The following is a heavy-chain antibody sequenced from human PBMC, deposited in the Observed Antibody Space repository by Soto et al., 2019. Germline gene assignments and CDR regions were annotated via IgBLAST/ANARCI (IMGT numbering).Heavy chain of an antibody. V-gene: IGHV1-46*01. Sequence: QVQLVQSGAEVKKPGASVNVSCKASGYTFTSYYMHWVRQAPGQGLEWMGIINPRGGSTTYAQKFQGRGTVTRDTSTSTVYMELSNLRSDDTAIYYGARVALSGGGWLDPWGQGTLVTVSS. CDR3: ARVALSGGGWLDP. CDR1: GYTFTSYY. J-gene: IGHJ5*02. CDR2: INPRGGST. D-gene: IGHD1-26*01.